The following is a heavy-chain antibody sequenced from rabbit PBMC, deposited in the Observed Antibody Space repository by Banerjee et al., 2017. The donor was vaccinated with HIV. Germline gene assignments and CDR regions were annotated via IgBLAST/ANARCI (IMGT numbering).Heavy chain of an antibody. Sequence: LEESGGDLVKPEGSLTLTCTASGFTISSGYWQCWVRQAPGKGLEWIGCIYDGSTGSTYYASWAKGRFTISQSSSTTMTLQMTSLTAADTATYFCARDKGGGSGWGYYGMDLWGQGTLVTVS. CDR1: GFTISSGYW. D-gene: IGHD4-1*01. J-gene: IGHJ6*01. CDR2: IYDGSTGST. CDR3: ARDKGGGSGWGYYGMDL. V-gene: IGHV1S45*01.